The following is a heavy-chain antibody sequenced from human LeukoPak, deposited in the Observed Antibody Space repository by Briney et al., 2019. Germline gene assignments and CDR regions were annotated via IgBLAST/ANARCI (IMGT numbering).Heavy chain of an antibody. CDR3: ARGAGVGATLDY. CDR1: GYTFTSYD. Sequence: ASVKVSCKASGYTFTSYDINWVRQATGQGLKWMGWMNPNSGNTGYAQKFQGRVTMTRNTSISTAYMELSSLRSEDTAVYYCARGAGVGATLDYWGQGTLVTVSS. D-gene: IGHD1-26*01. J-gene: IGHJ4*02. V-gene: IGHV1-8*01. CDR2: MNPNSGNT.